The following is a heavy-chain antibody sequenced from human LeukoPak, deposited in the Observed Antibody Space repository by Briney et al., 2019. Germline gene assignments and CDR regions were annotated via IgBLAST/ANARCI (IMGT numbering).Heavy chain of an antibody. CDR2: IYYSGST. CDR1: GGSISSSSYY. J-gene: IGHJ4*02. CDR3: ARPRGSYYALFDY. D-gene: IGHD1-26*01. V-gene: IGHV4-39*07. Sequence: PSETLSLTCTVSGGSISSSSYYWGWIRQPPGKGLEWIGSIYYSGSTYYNPSLKSRVTISVDTSKNQFSLKLSSVTAADTAVYYCARPRGSYYALFDYWGQGTLVTVSS.